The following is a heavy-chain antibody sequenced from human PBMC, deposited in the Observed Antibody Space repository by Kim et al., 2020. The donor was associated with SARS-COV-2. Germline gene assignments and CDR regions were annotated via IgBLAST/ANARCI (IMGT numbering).Heavy chain of an antibody. J-gene: IGHJ4*02. CDR3: ARLWFGELSPVDY. D-gene: IGHD3-10*01. V-gene: IGHV3-21*01. Sequence: YADSVKGRFTISRDNAKNSLYLQMNSLRAEDTAVYYCARLWFGELSPVDYWGQGTLVTVSS.